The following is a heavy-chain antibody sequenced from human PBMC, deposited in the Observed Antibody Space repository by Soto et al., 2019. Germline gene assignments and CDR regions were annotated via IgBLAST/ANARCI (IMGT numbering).Heavy chain of an antibody. CDR2: ISANSGNT. CDR3: ARGVRGDYYDSSGYLTGMDV. D-gene: IGHD3-22*01. CDR1: GYTFTSYG. V-gene: IGHV1-18*01. J-gene: IGHJ6*02. Sequence: ASVKVSCKASGYTFTSYGISWVLQAPGQGLEWMGWISANSGNTNYVQKLQGRVTMTTDTSTSTAYMALRSLRSDDTAVYYCARGVRGDYYDSSGYLTGMDVWGQGTTVTVSS.